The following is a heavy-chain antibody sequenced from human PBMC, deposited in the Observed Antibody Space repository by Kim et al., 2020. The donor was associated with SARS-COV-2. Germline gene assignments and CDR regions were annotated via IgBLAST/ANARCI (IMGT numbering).Heavy chain of an antibody. CDR3: ADFHAVEVPGGN. J-gene: IGHJ4*02. V-gene: IGHV3-33*03. D-gene: IGHD3-16*01. Sequence: YADSVKGRFTMSRDNAKNTLYLQMSSLRAEDTAIYYCADFHAVEVPGGNWGQGTLVTVSS.